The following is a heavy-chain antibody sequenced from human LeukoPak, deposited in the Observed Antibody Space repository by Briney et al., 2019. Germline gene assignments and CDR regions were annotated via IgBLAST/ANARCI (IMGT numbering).Heavy chain of an antibody. CDR1: GDSLSSTGRYCF. CDR2: IYHSGTT. Sequence: PSETLSLTCSLSGDSLSSTGRYCFWDSIRQPPGNRLEWFGTIYHSGTTHYTPALKSRVALSVDTSRNQFSLRLTSVTAADTAVYYCARRLGVETYFDYWGQGILVTVSS. CDR3: ARRLGVETYFDY. D-gene: IGHD3-10*01. J-gene: IGHJ4*02. V-gene: IGHV4-39*01.